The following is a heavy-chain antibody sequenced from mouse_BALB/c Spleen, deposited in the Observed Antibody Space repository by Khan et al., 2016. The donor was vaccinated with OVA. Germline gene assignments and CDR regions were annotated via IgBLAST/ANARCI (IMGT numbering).Heavy chain of an antibody. J-gene: IGHJ3*01. CDR2: ISDGGSYT. V-gene: IGHV5-4*02. CDR1: GFTFSDYY. D-gene: IGHD2-1*01. CDR3: ERVYYGNPFSY. Sequence: EVELVESGGGLVKPGGSLKLSCAASGFTFSDYYMYWVRQTPEKRLEWVATISDGGSYTYYPDSVKGRFTISRDDAKNNLYLQMSSLKSEDTAIYYCERVYYGNPFSYWGQGTLFTVSA.